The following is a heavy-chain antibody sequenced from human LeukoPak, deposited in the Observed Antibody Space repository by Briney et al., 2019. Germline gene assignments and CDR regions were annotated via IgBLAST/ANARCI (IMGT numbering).Heavy chain of an antibody. CDR1: GGSISSGDYY. V-gene: IGHV4-61*08. Sequence: SETLSLTCTVSGGSISSGDYYWSWIRQPPGKGLEWIGYIYYSGSTNYNPSLKSRVTISVDTSKNQFSLKLSSVTAADTAVYYCARNRRGDYYYGMDVWGKGTAVTVSS. CDR2: IYYSGST. J-gene: IGHJ6*04. D-gene: IGHD1-14*01. CDR3: ARNRRGDYYYGMDV.